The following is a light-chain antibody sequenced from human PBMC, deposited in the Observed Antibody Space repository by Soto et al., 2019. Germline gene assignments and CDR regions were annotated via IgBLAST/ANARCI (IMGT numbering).Light chain of an antibody. CDR3: QQFDSSVT. CDR1: QSVGSNF. J-gene: IGKJ1*01. CDR2: GAS. Sequence: EVVLTQSPVSLSLSPGERATFSYRASQSVGSNFFAWYQQKPGQAPRLLIYGASTRATGIPDRFSGSGSGTDFTLTISRLEPEDFAVYYCQQFDSSVTFGQGTKVEI. V-gene: IGKV3-20*01.